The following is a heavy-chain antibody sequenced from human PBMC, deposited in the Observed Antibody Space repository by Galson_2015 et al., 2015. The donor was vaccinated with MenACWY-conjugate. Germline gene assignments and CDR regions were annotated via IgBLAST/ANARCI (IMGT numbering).Heavy chain of an antibody. V-gene: IGHV3-23*01. CDR3: AKGLRANGYNFGY. CDR2: ISGSTTAT. CDR1: GFTFSTYG. D-gene: IGHD5-18*01. Sequence: SLRLSCAASGFTFSTYGMTWVRQGPGKGLEWVSAISGSTTATFYADSVKGRFTISRDNSRNTLYLQMNNLRVEDTAIYYCAKGLRANGYNFGYWGRGTLVTVSS. J-gene: IGHJ4*02.